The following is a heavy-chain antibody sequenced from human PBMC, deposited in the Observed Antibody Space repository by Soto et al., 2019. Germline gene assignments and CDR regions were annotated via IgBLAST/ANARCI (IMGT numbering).Heavy chain of an antibody. J-gene: IGHJ6*02. V-gene: IGHV4-34*01. CDR2: INHSGST. D-gene: IGHD3-9*01. CDR3: ARGGAKSQYYDILTGYYRGAYYYGMDV. CDR1: GGSFSGCY. Sequence: SETLSLTCAVYGGSFSGCYWSWIRQPPGRGLEWIGEINHSGSTNYNPSLKSRVTISVDTSKNQFSLKLSSVTAADTAVYYCARGGAKSQYYDILTGYYRGAYYYGMDVWGQGTTVTV.